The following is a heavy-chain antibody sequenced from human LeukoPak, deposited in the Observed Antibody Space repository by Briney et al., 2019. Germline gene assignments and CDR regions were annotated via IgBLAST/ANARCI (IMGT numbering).Heavy chain of an antibody. CDR3: ARAEVTTDFDF. J-gene: IGHJ3*01. Sequence: PGGSLRLSCAASGFAFTCYPIHWVRQTPGKGLEWVAVISSDGRNKYYADSVKGRFTISRDNSKNALSLQMNSLRPEDTAVYYCARAEVTTDFDFWGPGTMVSVSS. CDR2: ISSDGRNK. V-gene: IGHV3-30*04. CDR1: GFAFTCYP. D-gene: IGHD1-1*01.